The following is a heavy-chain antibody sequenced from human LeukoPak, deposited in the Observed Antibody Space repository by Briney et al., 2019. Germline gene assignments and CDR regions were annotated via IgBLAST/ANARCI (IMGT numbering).Heavy chain of an antibody. Sequence: PGRSLRLSCAASGFTFDDYAMHWVRHAPGKGLEWVSGISWNSGSISYADSVKGRFTISRDNAKNSLYLQMNSLRAEDTALYYCAKEPKSDYGDYPDWGQGTLVTVSS. CDR3: AKEPKSDYGDYPD. J-gene: IGHJ4*02. D-gene: IGHD4-17*01. CDR1: GFTFDDYA. CDR2: ISWNSGSI. V-gene: IGHV3-9*01.